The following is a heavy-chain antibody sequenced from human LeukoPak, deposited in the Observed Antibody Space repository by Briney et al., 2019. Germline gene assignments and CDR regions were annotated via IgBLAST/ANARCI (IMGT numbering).Heavy chain of an antibody. CDR2: FDPEDGET. Sequence: ASVNVSCKVSGYTLTELSMHWVRQAPGKGLEWMGGFDPEDGETIYAQKFQGRVTMTEDTSTDTAYMELSSLRSEDTAVYYCATNLPYGSGSYFWFDPWGQGTLVTVSS. CDR1: GYTLTELS. D-gene: IGHD3-10*01. V-gene: IGHV1-24*01. CDR3: ATNLPYGSGSYFWFDP. J-gene: IGHJ5*02.